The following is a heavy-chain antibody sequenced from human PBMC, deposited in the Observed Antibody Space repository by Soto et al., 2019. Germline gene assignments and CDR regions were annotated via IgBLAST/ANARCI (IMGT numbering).Heavy chain of an antibody. J-gene: IGHJ6*02. Sequence: ASVKVSCKASGYTFTSYDINWVRQATGQGLELMGWMNPNSGNTGYAQQFQGRVTMTRNTSISTAYIELSSLRSQDTAVYYWARRGWNADLYGMDVRGQGTTVTVSS. V-gene: IGHV1-8*01. CDR3: ARRGWNADLYGMDV. CDR2: MNPNSGNT. CDR1: GYTFTSYD. D-gene: IGHD1-1*01.